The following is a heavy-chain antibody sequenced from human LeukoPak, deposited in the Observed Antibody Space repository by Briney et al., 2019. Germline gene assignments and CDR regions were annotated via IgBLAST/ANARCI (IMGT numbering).Heavy chain of an antibody. Sequence: PGGSLRLSCAASGFKFSDYALHWVRQAPGKGLEWVAIISYDGGTKFYADSVKGRFTISRDNSKNTVDVQMNRLRGEDMALYYCAREGYGGSGYFDYWGQGTLVPVSS. CDR1: GFKFSDYA. J-gene: IGHJ4*02. CDR2: ISYDGGTK. D-gene: IGHD4-23*01. V-gene: IGHV3-30-3*01. CDR3: AREGYGGSGYFDY.